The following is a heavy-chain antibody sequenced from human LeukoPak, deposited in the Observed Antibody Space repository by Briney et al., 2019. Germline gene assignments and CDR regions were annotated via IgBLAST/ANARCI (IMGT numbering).Heavy chain of an antibody. CDR1: GYRFTSYW. Sequence: GESLEISWKGSGYRFTSYWIGWVRQLPGKGLEWGGIIYPGDSDTRYSPSFQGQVTISADKSISTAYLQWSSLKASDTAMYYCVRSPPGEAFDIWGQGTMVTVSS. CDR3: VRSPPGEAFDI. V-gene: IGHV5-51*01. J-gene: IGHJ3*02. CDR2: IYPGDSDT.